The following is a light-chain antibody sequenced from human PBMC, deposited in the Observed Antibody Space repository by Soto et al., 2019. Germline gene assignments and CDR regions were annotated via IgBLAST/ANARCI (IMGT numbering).Light chain of an antibody. V-gene: IGKV1-39*01. J-gene: IGKJ1*01. Sequence: EIQLIPSPWTRSASGGGIVLGGRRISQSIRSYLNWVQQNPGKAPKLLIYDASSLQTGVPSRFSGSGSRTAAALTIRRPQPYDFANHYCQQTYSTAPWTFGQGTKVDIK. CDR3: QQTYSTAPWT. CDR2: DAS. CDR1: QSIRSY.